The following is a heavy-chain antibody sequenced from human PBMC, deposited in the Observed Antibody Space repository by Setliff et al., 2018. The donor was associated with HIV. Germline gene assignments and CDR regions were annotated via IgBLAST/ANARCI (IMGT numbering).Heavy chain of an antibody. CDR2: IIPVFGTA. CDR3: ARAAYYDSRDFSDYYYMDV. Sequence: SVKVSCKASGGALSTYAINWVRQAPGQGLEWVGGIIPVFGTANYAQKLEGRVTITADESTSTAYMELSGLSSEDTAVYYRARAAYYDSRDFSDYYYMDVWGTG. J-gene: IGHJ6*03. V-gene: IGHV1-69*13. D-gene: IGHD3-22*01. CDR1: GGALSTYA.